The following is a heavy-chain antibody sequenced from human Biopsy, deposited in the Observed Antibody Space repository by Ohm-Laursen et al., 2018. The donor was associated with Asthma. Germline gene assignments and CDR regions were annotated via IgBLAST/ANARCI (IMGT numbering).Heavy chain of an antibody. Sequence: ASVKVSCKASGDSFSNYAISWVLQAPGQGLEWMGGLIPVLGTPDHAQMFEGRVTITADESTSTAYMELSSLSSEDTAVYYCARGYSGSDRIVYYYSGLEVWGQGTTVTVSS. J-gene: IGHJ6*02. V-gene: IGHV1-69*13. D-gene: IGHD5-12*01. CDR2: LIPVLGTP. CDR3: ARGYSGSDRIVYYYSGLEV. CDR1: GDSFSNYA.